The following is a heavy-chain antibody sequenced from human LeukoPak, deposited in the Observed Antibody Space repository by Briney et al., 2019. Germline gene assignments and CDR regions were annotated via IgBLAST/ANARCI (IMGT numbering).Heavy chain of an antibody. Sequence: PGGSLRLSCAASGLIFENYWMNWVRQAPGKGLEWVANIEQDGSEKYYVDSVKGRFTISRDNARNSLYLQMNSLRAEDTAVYYCAREDYYDSSGYPHPDYWGQGTLVTVSS. CDR2: IEQDGSEK. CDR3: AREDYYDSSGYPHPDY. J-gene: IGHJ4*02. D-gene: IGHD3-22*01. V-gene: IGHV3-7*01. CDR1: GLIFENYW.